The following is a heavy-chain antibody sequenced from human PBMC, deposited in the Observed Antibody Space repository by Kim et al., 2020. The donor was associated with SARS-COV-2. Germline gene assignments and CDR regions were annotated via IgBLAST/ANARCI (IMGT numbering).Heavy chain of an antibody. CDR3: AREISPDCSSTSCYVPNWFDP. D-gene: IGHD2-2*01. V-gene: IGHV1-69*13. Sequence: SVKVSCKASGGTFSSYAISWVRQAPGQGLEWMGGIIPIFGTANYAQKFQGRVTITADESTSTAYMELSSLRSEDTAVYYCAREISPDCSSTSCYVPNWFDPWGQGTLVTVSS. CDR1: GGTFSSYA. J-gene: IGHJ5*02. CDR2: IIPIFGTA.